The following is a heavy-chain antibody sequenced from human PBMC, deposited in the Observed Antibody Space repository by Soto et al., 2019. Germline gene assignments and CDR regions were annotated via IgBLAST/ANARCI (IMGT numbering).Heavy chain of an antibody. V-gene: IGHV3-23*01. Sequence: GGSLRLSCAASGFSFGSYALSWVRQAPGRGLEWVSTISGSDGKTFYADSVKGRFSISRDTSQNTLYLQMNSLRADDTAIYYCARWSYLDYWGQGTRVTVSS. D-gene: IGHD3-3*01. CDR3: ARWSYLDY. CDR2: ISGSDGKT. CDR1: GFSFGSYA. J-gene: IGHJ4*02.